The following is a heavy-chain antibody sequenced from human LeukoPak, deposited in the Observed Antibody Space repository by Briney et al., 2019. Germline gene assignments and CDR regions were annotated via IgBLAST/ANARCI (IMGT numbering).Heavy chain of an antibody. V-gene: IGHV1-2*02. D-gene: IGHD3-22*01. J-gene: IGHJ4*02. CDR2: INPNSGGT. Sequence: ASVKVSCKASGYTFTGYYMHWVRQAPGQGLEWMGWINPNSGGTNYAQKFRGRVTMTRDTSISTAYMELSRLRSDDTAVYYCASYYYDSSGYYYDYWGQGTLVTVSS. CDR3: ASYYYDSSGYYYDY. CDR1: GYTFTGYY.